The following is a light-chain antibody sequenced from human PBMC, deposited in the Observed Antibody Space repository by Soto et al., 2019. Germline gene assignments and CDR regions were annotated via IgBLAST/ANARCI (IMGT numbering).Light chain of an antibody. CDR1: QSISDW. V-gene: IGKV1-5*03. CDR3: QQLNSYPQT. CDR2: KAS. Sequence: DIKLTQSPSTLSASLGDTISITCRASQSISDWLAWYQQKPGKAPKVLVYKASSLEDGVPSRFIGSGSGTELTLTISRLQPEDFATYYCQQLNSYPQTXGQGTRLEI. J-gene: IGKJ5*01.